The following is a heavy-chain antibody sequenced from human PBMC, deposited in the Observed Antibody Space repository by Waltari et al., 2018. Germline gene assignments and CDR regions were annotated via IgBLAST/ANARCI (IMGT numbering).Heavy chain of an antibody. CDR1: GSTLSNYW. J-gene: IGHJ4*02. Sequence: EVQLVESGGGLVQPGVSLRLSCLAPGSTLSNYWMHRVRQAPGKGREWVAHIKSDGSQTDYVDSVKGQFAISRDNARNSLYLQMNSLRADDTAIYYCARDPARRADYWGQGTLVTVSS. CDR2: IKSDGSQT. CDR3: ARDPARRADY. V-gene: IGHV3-7*01.